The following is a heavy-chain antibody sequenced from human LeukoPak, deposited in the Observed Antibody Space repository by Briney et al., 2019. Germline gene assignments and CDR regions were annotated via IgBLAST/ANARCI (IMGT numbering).Heavy chain of an antibody. CDR2: INHSGST. J-gene: IGHJ4*02. Sequence: SETLSLTCTVSGGSISSYYWSWIRQPPGKGLEWIGEINHSGSTNYNPSLKSRVTISVDTSKNQFSLKLSSVTAADTAVYYCARTSSSSHTFFDYWGQGTLVTVSS. CDR1: GGSISSYY. CDR3: ARTSSSSHTFFDY. V-gene: IGHV4-34*01. D-gene: IGHD6-6*01.